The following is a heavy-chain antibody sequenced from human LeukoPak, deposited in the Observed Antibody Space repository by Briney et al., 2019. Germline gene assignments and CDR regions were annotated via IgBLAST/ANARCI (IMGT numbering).Heavy chain of an antibody. CDR2: ISGSGAKT. Sequence: GGSLRLSCTASGFTFSSYAMTWVRQAPGKGLEWVSSISGSGAKTYYADSVKDRSTISRDNSKNTLYLQVDSLRAGDTALYYGAKDRQDVVVTAIRFDSWGQGTLVTVSS. V-gene: IGHV3-23*01. CDR3: AKDRQDVVVTAIRFDS. J-gene: IGHJ4*02. CDR1: GFTFSSYA. D-gene: IGHD2-21*02.